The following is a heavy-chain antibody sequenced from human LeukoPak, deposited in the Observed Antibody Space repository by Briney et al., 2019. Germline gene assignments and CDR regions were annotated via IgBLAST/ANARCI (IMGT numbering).Heavy chain of an antibody. J-gene: IGHJ6*02. CDR3: AKDLWFGELFHGMDV. D-gene: IGHD3-10*01. CDR2: ISGSGGST. Sequence: GGSLRLSCAASGFTFSSYAMSWVRQAPGKGLEWVSAISGSGGSTYYADSVKGRFTISRDNSKNTLYLQMNSLRAEDTAVYYCAKDLWFGELFHGMDVWGQGTTVTVSS. CDR1: GFTFSSYA. V-gene: IGHV3-23*01.